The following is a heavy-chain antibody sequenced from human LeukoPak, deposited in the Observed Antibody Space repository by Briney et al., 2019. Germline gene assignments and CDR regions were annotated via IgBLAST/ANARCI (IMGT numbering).Heavy chain of an antibody. CDR3: AISCSSTSCYGY. V-gene: IGHV1-69*13. D-gene: IGHD2-2*01. J-gene: IGHJ4*02. CDR2: IIPIFGTA. Sequence: ASVKVSCKASGGTFSSYAISWVRQAPGQGLEWMGGIIPIFGTANYAQKFQGRVTITAGESTSTAYMELSSLRSEDTAVYYCAISCSSTSCYGYWGQGTLVTVSS. CDR1: GGTFSSYA.